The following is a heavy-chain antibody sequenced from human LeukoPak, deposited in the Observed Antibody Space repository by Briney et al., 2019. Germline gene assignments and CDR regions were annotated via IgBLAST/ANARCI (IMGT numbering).Heavy chain of an antibody. J-gene: IGHJ4*02. V-gene: IGHV1-3*04. D-gene: IGHD1-26*01. CDR1: GYTFTNYA. Sequence: ASVKVSCKASGYTFTNYAMHWVRQAPGQRLECMGWINTGNGITKYSQKFQGRVTITRDTSASTAHMELSSLRSEDTAVYYCAREGSSGSYFDYWGQGTLVTVSS. CDR3: AREGSSGSYFDY. CDR2: INTGNGIT.